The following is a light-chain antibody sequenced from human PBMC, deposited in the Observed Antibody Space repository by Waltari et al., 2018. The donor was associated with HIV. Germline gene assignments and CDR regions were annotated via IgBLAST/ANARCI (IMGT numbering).Light chain of an antibody. J-gene: IGLJ3*02. CDR3: QSYDTDLKSGV. CDR1: SSNIGAGYD. V-gene: IGLV1-40*01. CDR2: GAD. Sequence: QSVLTQPPSVSGAPGQRVTISCTGSSSNIGAGYDVQWYQQLPGAAPNLLIFGADIRPSGGPGRFFGSKSGRSASLAISGLQSDDEADYFCQSYDTDLKSGVFGGGTKVTVL.